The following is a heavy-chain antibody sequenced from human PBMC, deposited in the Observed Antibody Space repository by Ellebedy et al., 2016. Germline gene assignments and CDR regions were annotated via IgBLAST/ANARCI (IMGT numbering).Heavy chain of an antibody. V-gene: IGHV3-15*01. CDR1: GFNFRNAW. CDR3: ASKGWLQFQGPD. J-gene: IGHJ4*02. D-gene: IGHD5-24*01. Sequence: GGSLRLSXAASGFNFRNAWMTWVRQAPGKGLEWVGRIKSKTDGGTTDYAAPVKGRFTISRDDSKNTLFLQMNSLKTEDTAVYYCASKGWLQFQGPDWGQGTLVTVSS. CDR2: IKSKTDGGTT.